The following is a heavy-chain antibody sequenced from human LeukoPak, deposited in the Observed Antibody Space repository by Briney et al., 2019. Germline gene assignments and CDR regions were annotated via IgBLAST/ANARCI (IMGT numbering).Heavy chain of an antibody. D-gene: IGHD3-10*01. CDR3: ARLRWGGAFDI. Sequence: AGGSLRLSCVVSGFTFSTYLMTWVRQAPGKGLEWVAILKQDGTEKYYVDSVKGRFTISRDNAKNSLYLQMNSLRDEDTAVYYCARLRWGGAFDIWGQGTMVTVSS. J-gene: IGHJ3*02. CDR2: LKQDGTEK. V-gene: IGHV3-7*05. CDR1: GFTFSTYL.